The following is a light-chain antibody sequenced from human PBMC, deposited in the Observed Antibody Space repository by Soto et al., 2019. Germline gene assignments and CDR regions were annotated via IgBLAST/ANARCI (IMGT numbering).Light chain of an antibody. V-gene: IGKV1-33*01. Sequence: DIQMTQSPSSLSAAVGDRVTITCQASRDISTDLNWYHQKPGNAPKLLIFDASKLRTGVPSRFSGSASGTDFTFTISSLQPADTGTYFCQQYDSLPWTFGQGTTVEIK. CDR3: QQYDSLPWT. CDR2: DAS. CDR1: RDISTD. J-gene: IGKJ1*01.